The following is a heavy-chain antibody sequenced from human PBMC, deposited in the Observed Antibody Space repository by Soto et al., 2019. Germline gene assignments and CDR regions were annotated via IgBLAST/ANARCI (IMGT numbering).Heavy chain of an antibody. V-gene: IGHV1-46*01. CDR1: GYTFTSYY. J-gene: IGHJ6*02. CDR3: ASGTTAASTDSYYYYGMDV. Sequence: QVQLVQSGAEVKKPGASVKVSCKASGYTFTSYYMHWVRQAPGQGLEWMGIINPSGGSTSYAQKFQGRVTMTRDTSTSTVYMELSSLRSEDTAVYYCASGTTAASTDSYYYYGMDVWGQGTTVTVSS. D-gene: IGHD6-13*01. CDR2: INPSGGST.